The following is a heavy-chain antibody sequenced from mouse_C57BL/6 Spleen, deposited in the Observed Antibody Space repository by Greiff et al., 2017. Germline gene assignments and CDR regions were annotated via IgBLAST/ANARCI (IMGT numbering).Heavy chain of an antibody. Sequence: VQLQQPGAELVKPGASVKLSCKASGYTFTSYWMHWVKQRPGQGLEWIGMIHPNSGSTNYNEKFKSKATLTVDKSSSTAYMQLSSLTSEDSAVYYGARTNGIYAMDYWGQGTSVTVSS. CDR3: ARTNGIYAMDY. CDR2: IHPNSGST. V-gene: IGHV1-64*01. J-gene: IGHJ4*01. CDR1: GYTFTSYW.